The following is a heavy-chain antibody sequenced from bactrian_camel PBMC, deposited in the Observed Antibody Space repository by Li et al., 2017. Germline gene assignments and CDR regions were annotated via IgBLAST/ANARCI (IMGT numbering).Heavy chain of an antibody. Sequence: HVQLVESGGGSARAGGTLKLSCVAFGGTYSSYRSYCMAWFRQAPGEQREGVASIMVLGATTYYADSAKGRFTISQDNAKNMVYLQVNSLKAEDTAMYYCASDDWPRPWCQAIPAEYNFWGQGTQVTVS. V-gene: IGHV3S1*01. J-gene: IGHJ4*01. CDR1: GGTYSSYRSYC. D-gene: IGHD3*01. CDR2: IMVLGATT. CDR3: ASDDWPRPWCQAIPAEYNF.